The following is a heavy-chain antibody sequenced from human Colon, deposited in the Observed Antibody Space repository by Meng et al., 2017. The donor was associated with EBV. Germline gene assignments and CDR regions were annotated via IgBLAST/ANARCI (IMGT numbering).Heavy chain of an antibody. D-gene: IGHD4-23*01. CDR3: ARHTFSGNPGGIDS. CDR1: GGPISRTGTC. J-gene: IGHJ4*02. V-gene: IGHV4-39*01. CDR2: QCHADDT. Sequence: QRPLRESGLGLVKPSETLSLTGTVAGGPISRTGTCGGWIRQPPGKGLEWIGSQCHADDTYYNPSLMGRVTIPVDTSKNQVSLKLTSVTAADTSIYYCARHTFSGNPGGIDSWGQGILVTVSS.